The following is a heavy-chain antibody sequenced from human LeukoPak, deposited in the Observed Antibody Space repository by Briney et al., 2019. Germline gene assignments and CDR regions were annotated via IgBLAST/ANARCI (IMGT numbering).Heavy chain of an antibody. CDR3: AKPHYEYYFDY. D-gene: IGHD4-17*01. CDR1: GFTFSSYG. CDR2: ISYDGSNK. J-gene: IGHJ4*02. V-gene: IGHV3-30*18. Sequence: PGRSLRLSCAASGFTFSSYGMHWVRQAPGKGLEWVAVISYDGSNKYYAESVKGRFTISRDNSKNTLYLQMNSLRAEDTAVYYCAKPHYEYYFDYWGQGTLVTVSS.